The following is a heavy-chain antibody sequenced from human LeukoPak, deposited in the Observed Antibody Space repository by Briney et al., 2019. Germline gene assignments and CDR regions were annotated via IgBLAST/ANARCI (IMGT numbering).Heavy chain of an antibody. V-gene: IGHV3-30*18. J-gene: IGHJ4*02. CDR3: AKPYYYGSRSYMDY. D-gene: IGHD3-10*01. CDR2: RSYDGSNT. Sequence: PGGPLRPSCAASGFTLSSYGMHWARQAPGKGLGWVAVRSYDGSNTYYAYSVKVRFTISRDNSTNMLYLQMNSLRAEDTAVYYCAKPYYYGSRSYMDYWGQGTLVTVSS. CDR1: GFTLSSYG.